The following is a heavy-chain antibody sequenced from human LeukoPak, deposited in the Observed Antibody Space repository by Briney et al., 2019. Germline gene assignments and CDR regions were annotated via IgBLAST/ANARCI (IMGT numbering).Heavy chain of an antibody. CDR2: ISGSGGST. V-gene: IGHV3-23*01. Sequence: PGRSLRLSCAASGFTFSSYAMSWARHAPGKGLEWVSAISGSGGSTYYADSVKGRFTISRDNSKNTLYLKMNSLRAEDTGVYYCAKGDFDWCPPDYWGQGTLVTVSS. D-gene: IGHD3-9*01. J-gene: IGHJ4*02. CDR3: AKGDFDWCPPDY. CDR1: GFTFSSYA.